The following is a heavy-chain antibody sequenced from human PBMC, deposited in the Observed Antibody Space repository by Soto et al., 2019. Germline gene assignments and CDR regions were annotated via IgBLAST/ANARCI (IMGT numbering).Heavy chain of an antibody. CDR2: ISAYSGNT. D-gene: IGHD1-26*01. Sequence: ASVKVSCKASGYTFTSYGISWVRQAPGQGLEWMGWISAYSGNTNYAQKLQSRVTMTTDTSTNTAYMELRSLRSDDTAVYYCARDRRKRAIVGTIPPYYFDYWGQGSLVTVSS. V-gene: IGHV1-18*01. J-gene: IGHJ4*02. CDR3: ARDRRKRAIVGTIPPYYFDY. CDR1: GYTFTSYG.